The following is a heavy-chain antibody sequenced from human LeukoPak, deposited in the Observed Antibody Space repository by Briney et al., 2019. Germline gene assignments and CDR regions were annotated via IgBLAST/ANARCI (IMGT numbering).Heavy chain of an antibody. V-gene: IGHV4-34*01. Sequence: PSETLSLTCAVSGGSFSGYHWNWIRQSPGKGLEWIGEINHSGSTHYNPSLKSRVTISVDTSQKQFSLRLTSVTAADTAVYYCARGRYLTTSGGAAAGFLDYWGQGSLVTVST. CDR1: GGSFSGYH. CDR3: ARGRYLTTSGGAAAGFLDY. J-gene: IGHJ4*02. D-gene: IGHD6-13*01. CDR2: INHSGST.